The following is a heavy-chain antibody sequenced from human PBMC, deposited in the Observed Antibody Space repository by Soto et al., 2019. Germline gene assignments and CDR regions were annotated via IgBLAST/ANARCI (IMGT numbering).Heavy chain of an antibody. CDR2: ISYDNTKK. D-gene: IGHD3-16*02. Sequence: HPGGSLRLPGDASAYRFRSYGMHRVRQLPGKGLEWLAAISYDNTKKFYEGYVKGRFTISRDASKSTLFLTMNSPRPEDTASYHSESGRSFHYLDDCGQGTLVTVS. J-gene: IGHJ4*02. V-gene: IGHV3-30*19. CDR1: AYRFRSYG. CDR3: ESGRSFHYLDD.